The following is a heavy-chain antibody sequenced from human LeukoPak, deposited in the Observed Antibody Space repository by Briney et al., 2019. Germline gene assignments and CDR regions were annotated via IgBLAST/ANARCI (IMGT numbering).Heavy chain of an antibody. CDR3: ARVRPGHYFDY. D-gene: IGHD6-6*01. CDR2: IKEDGSEE. Sequence: GGSLRLSCTASGFTVSIYWMSWVRQAPGKGLEWVASIKEDGSEEHYVDSVKGRFTISRDNARNSVHVQMSSLRAEDTAVYFCARVRPGHYFDYWGQGALVTVSS. V-gene: IGHV3-7*01. J-gene: IGHJ4*02. CDR1: GFTVSIYW.